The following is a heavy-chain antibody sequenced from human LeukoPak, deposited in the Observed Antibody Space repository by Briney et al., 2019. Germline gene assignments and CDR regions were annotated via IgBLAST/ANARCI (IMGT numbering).Heavy chain of an antibody. J-gene: IGHJ4*02. V-gene: IGHV5-10-1*01. CDR3: ARSVASAGTRWASDY. CDR2: IDPSDSYT. D-gene: IGHD6-13*01. CDR1: GYSFTNYW. Sequence: GESLRISCKGSGYSFTNYWINWVRQMPGKGLEWMGRIDPSDSYTNYSPSFQGHITISVDKSVSTAYLQWSSLKASDTAMYYCARSVASAGTRWASDYWGQGTLVTVSS.